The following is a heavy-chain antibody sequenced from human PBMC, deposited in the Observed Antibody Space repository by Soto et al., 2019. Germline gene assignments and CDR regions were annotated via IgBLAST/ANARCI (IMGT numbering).Heavy chain of an antibody. CDR3: ARDRTAWNSLLDY. D-gene: IGHD1-7*01. CDR2: IKQDGSEK. J-gene: IGHJ4*02. V-gene: IGHV3-7*03. Sequence: EVQLVESGGGLVQPGGSLRLSCAASGFTFSSYWMSWVRQAPGKGLEWVANIKQDGSEKYYVDSVKGRFTISRDNAKNSLYLQMNSLRAEDTAVYYCARDRTAWNSLLDYWGQGTLVTVSS. CDR1: GFTFSSYW.